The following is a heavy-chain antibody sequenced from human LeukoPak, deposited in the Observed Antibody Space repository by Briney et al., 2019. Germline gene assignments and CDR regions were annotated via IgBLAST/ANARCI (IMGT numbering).Heavy chain of an antibody. Sequence: PSETLSLTCTVSGGSISSSSYYWGWLRQPPGKGLEWIGSIYYSGSTYYNPSLKSRVTISVDTSKNQFSLKLSSVTAADTAVYYCARDADYYGSGSYSPWGQGTLVTVSS. CDR3: ARDADYYGSGSYSP. V-gene: IGHV4-39*07. D-gene: IGHD3-10*01. J-gene: IGHJ5*02. CDR2: IYYSGST. CDR1: GGSISSSSYY.